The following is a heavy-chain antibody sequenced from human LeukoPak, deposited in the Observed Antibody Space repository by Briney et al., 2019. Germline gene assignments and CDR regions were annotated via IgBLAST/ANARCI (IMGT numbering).Heavy chain of an antibody. Sequence: SETLSLTCTVSGGSISSYYWSWIRQPPGKGLEWIGYIYYSGSTNYNPSLKSRVTISVDTSKNQFSLKLSSVTAADTAVYYCARGNYYDMSQTPYSYAFDIWGQGTMVTVSS. CDR2: IYYSGST. J-gene: IGHJ3*02. CDR3: ARGNYYDMSQTPYSYAFDI. D-gene: IGHD3-22*01. V-gene: IGHV4-59*01. CDR1: GGSISSYY.